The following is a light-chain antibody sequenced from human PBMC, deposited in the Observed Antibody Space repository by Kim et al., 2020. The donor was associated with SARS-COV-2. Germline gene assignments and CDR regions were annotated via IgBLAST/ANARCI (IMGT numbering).Light chain of an antibody. V-gene: IGLV4-69*01. CDR3: QTWGTGIRV. J-gene: IGLJ1*01. Sequence: ASVKLTCTLSSGYSGSAVAWHQQQPEKGPRFLVKLNSDGSHSRADGIPDRFSFSSSGAERYLTSSSLQSEDEADYYCQTWGTGIRVFGTGTKVTVL. CDR2: LNSDGSH. CDR1: SGYSGSA.